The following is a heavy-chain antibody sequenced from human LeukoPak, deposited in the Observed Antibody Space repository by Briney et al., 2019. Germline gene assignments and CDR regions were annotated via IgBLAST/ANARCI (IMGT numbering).Heavy chain of an antibody. CDR1: GYTFTGYY. CDR2: INPNSGGT. CDR3: ARDGYYYDSSGYYYPELVSYMDV. Sequence: GASVKVSCKASGYTFTGYYMHWVRQAPGQGLEWMGWINPNSGGTNYAQKFQGRVTMTRDTSISTAYMELSRLRSDDTAVYYCARDGYYYDSSGYYYPELVSYMDVWGKGTTVTVSS. J-gene: IGHJ6*03. D-gene: IGHD3-22*01. V-gene: IGHV1-2*02.